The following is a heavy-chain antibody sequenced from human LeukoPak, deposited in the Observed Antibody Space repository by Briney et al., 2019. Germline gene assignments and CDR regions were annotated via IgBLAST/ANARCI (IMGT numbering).Heavy chain of an antibody. CDR1: GGSIRSYY. D-gene: IGHD3-3*01. Sequence: PSETLSLTCTVSGGSIRSYYWSWIRQPPGKGLEWIGYIYFSGSTSYSPSLKSRVTISVDRSKNQFSLKLSSVAAADTAVYYCARSYDTNFDYWGQGTLVTVSS. J-gene: IGHJ4*02. V-gene: IGHV4-59*01. CDR3: ARSYDTNFDY. CDR2: IYFSGST.